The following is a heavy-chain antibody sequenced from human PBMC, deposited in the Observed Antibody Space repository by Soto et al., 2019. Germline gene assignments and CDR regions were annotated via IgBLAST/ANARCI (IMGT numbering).Heavy chain of an antibody. D-gene: IGHD3-3*01. CDR1: GFTFSSYS. Sequence: PGGSLRLSCAASGFTFSSYSMNWVRQAPVKGLEWVSYISSSSSTIYYADSVKGRFTISRDNAKNSLYLQMNSLRAEDTAVYYCARDRGFLEWLSDAFDIWGQGTMVTVSS. CDR2: ISSSSSTI. V-gene: IGHV3-48*01. J-gene: IGHJ3*02. CDR3: ARDRGFLEWLSDAFDI.